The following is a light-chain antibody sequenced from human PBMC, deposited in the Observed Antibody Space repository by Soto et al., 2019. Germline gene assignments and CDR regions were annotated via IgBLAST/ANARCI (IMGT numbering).Light chain of an antibody. Sequence: EIVVTQSPATLPVSPGERATLSCRARQSVSRALAWYQQKPGQAPRLLIYDASTRATGIPARFSGNGSGTEFTLTISSLQSEDFAIYYCQQYSHWPPLTFGGGTKVEIK. CDR2: DAS. V-gene: IGKV3-15*01. J-gene: IGKJ4*01. CDR3: QQYSHWPPLT. CDR1: QSVSRA.